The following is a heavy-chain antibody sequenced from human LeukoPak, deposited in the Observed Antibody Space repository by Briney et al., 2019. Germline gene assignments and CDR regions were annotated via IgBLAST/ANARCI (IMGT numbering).Heavy chain of an antibody. Sequence: SETLSLTCTVSGGSISSYYWSWIRQPAGKGLEWIGRIYTSGSTNYNPSLKSRVTMSVDTSKNQFSLKLSSVTAADTAVYYCARGLSRYYDFWSHYLDWGQGTLVTVSS. D-gene: IGHD3-3*01. CDR3: ARGLSRYYDFWSHYLD. J-gene: IGHJ4*02. CDR1: GGSISSYY. V-gene: IGHV4-4*07. CDR2: IYTSGST.